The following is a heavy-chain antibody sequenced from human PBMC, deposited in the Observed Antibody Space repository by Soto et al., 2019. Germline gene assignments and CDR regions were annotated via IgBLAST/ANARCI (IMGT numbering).Heavy chain of an antibody. D-gene: IGHD3-3*01. V-gene: IGHV3-30*18. Sequence: QVQLVESGGGVVKPGRSLRLSCAASGFTFSGYGMHGVRQAPGKGLEWVAVISYDGSNKYYADSVKGRFTISRDNSKNTLYLQMNSLRAEDTAVYYCAKDQGIYDFWSGLDYWGQGTLVTVSS. CDR1: GFTFSGYG. CDR3: AKDQGIYDFWSGLDY. J-gene: IGHJ4*02. CDR2: ISYDGSNK.